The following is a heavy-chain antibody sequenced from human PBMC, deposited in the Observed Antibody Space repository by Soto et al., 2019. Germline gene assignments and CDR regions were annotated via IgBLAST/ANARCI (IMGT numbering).Heavy chain of an antibody. CDR2: ISYDGSNK. CDR3: ARDGFCSGWYWCYYYGMDV. D-gene: IGHD6-19*01. V-gene: IGHV3-30-3*01. Sequence: GGSLRLSCAASGFTFSSYAMHWVRQAPGKGLEWVAVISYDGSNKYYADSVKGRFTISRDNSKNTLYLQMNSLRAEDTAVYYCARDGFCSGWYWCYYYGMDVWGQGTTVTVSS. J-gene: IGHJ6*02. CDR1: GFTFSSYA.